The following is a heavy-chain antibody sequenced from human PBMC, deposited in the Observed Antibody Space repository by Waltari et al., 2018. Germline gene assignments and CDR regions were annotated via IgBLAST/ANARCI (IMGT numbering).Heavy chain of an antibody. V-gene: IGHV1-2*02. CDR3: ARGDRRLESLY. CDR2: INPNSGGT. J-gene: IGHJ4*02. D-gene: IGHD3-16*02. CDR1: GYTFTPYS. Sequence: QVQLVQSRAEVKKPVAAVKVSCTASGYTFTPYSHHRTRPAHGQGLEWMGWINPNSGGTNYAQKFQGRVTMTRDTSISTAYMELSRLRSDDTAVYYCARGDRRLESLYWGQGTLVTVSS.